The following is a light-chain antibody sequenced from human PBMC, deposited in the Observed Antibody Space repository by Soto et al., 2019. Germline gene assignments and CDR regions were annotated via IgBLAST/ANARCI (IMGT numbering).Light chain of an antibody. Sequence: IVLTLSPGTLSLSPGERATLSCRASQSVSSSYLAWYQQKPGQAPRFLIYGASSRATGIPDRFSGSGSGTDFTLTISRLEPEDFAVYYCQQYGSSPTTFGQRTKVDI. CDR3: QQYGSSPTT. V-gene: IGKV3-20*01. J-gene: IGKJ1*01. CDR1: QSVSSSY. CDR2: GAS.